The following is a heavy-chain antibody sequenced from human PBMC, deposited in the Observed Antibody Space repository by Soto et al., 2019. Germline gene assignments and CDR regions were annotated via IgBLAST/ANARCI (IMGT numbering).Heavy chain of an antibody. Sequence: EVQLVESGGGLVQPGGSLRLSCAASGFTFSSYWMSWVRQAPGKGLEWVANIKQDGSEKYYVDSVKGRFTISRDNAKNSLYLQMNSLRAEDTAVYYCARVPRHSSSWTYSFDYWGQGTLVTVSS. V-gene: IGHV3-7*01. CDR3: ARVPRHSSSWTYSFDY. D-gene: IGHD6-13*01. CDR1: GFTFSSYW. J-gene: IGHJ4*02. CDR2: IKQDGSEK.